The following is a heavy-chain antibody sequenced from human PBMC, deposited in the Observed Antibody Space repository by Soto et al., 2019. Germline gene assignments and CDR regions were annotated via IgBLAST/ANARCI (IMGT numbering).Heavy chain of an antibody. Sequence: PGGSLRLSCAASGFTVSSKDMNWVRQAPGKGLEWVSSISSSSSYIYYADSVKGRFTISRDNAKNSLYLQMNSLRAEDTAVYYCARDGVIVAEYYYYMDVWGKGTTVTVSS. CDR2: ISSSSSYI. CDR3: ARDGVIVAEYYYYMDV. CDR1: GFTVSSKD. J-gene: IGHJ6*03. D-gene: IGHD5-12*01. V-gene: IGHV3-21*01.